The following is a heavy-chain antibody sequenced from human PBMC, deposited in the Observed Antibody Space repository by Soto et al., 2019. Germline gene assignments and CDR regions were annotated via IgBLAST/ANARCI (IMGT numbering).Heavy chain of an antibody. J-gene: IGHJ5*02. D-gene: IGHD1-26*01. CDR1: GFTFINYW. CDR3: ARTKANKWFDP. CDR2: IKQDGGEK. Sequence: GGSRRLSWAASGFTFINYWMSWGRQAPGKGLEWVANIKQDGGEKYYVDSVKGRFTISRDNAKNSLYLQMNSLRAEDTAVYYCARTKANKWFDPWGQGTLVTVPS. V-gene: IGHV3-7*03.